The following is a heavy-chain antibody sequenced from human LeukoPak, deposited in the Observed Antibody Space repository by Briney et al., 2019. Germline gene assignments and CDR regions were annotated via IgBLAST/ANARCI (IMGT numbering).Heavy chain of an antibody. CDR1: GGSISSYY. CDR3: ASLTAWEDAFDI. D-gene: IGHD1-26*01. CDR2: IYYSGST. V-gene: IGHV4-59*01. J-gene: IGHJ3*02. Sequence: PSETLSLTCTVSGGSISSYYWSWIRQPPGKGLEWIGYIYYSGSTNYNPSLKSRVTISVDTSKNQFSLKLSSVTAADTAVYYCASLTAWEDAFDIWGQGTMVTVSS.